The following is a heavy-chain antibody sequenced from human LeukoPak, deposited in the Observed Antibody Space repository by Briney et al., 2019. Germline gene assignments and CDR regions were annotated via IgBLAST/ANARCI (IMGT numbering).Heavy chain of an antibody. V-gene: IGHV3-74*01. J-gene: IGHJ4*01. Sequence: PGGSLTLPCVPSKVNFFSYGKQGVRQAPGKGLVWVSRIFADGSTTSYADSVKGRFTVSRDNAKNTLYLQMYSLRAEDTAGYYCARELPREVTLDYWGQGTLVTVSP. CDR1: KVNFFSYG. D-gene: IGHD4-23*01. CDR2: IFADGSTT. CDR3: ARELPREVTLDY.